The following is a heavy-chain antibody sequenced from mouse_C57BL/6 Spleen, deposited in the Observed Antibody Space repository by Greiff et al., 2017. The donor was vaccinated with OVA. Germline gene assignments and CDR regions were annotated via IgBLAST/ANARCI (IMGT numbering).Heavy chain of an antibody. D-gene: IGHD2-1*01. V-gene: IGHV1-55*01. Sequence: VQLQQPGAELVKPGASVKMSCKASGYTFTSYWITWVKQRPGQGLEWIGDIYPGSGSTNYNEKFKSEATLTVDTSSSTAYMQLSSLTSEDSAVYYCARRDYGNYGFYYYAMDYWGQGTSVTVSS. J-gene: IGHJ4*01. CDR2: IYPGSGST. CDR3: ARRDYGNYGFYYYAMDY. CDR1: GYTFTSYW.